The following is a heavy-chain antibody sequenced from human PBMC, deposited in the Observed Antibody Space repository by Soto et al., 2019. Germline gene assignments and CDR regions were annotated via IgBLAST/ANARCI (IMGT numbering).Heavy chain of an antibody. V-gene: IGHV4-34*01. J-gene: IGHJ4*02. CDR2: INHSGST. CDR3: ARRGGIDTAMVKFDY. D-gene: IGHD5-18*01. Sequence: PSETLYPTCAVSGGSFSGYCWSWIRQPPGKGLEWIGEINHSGSTNYNPSLKSRVTISVDTSKNQFSLKLSSVTAADTAVYYCARRGGIDTAMVKFDYWGQGTLVTVS. CDR1: GGSFSGYC.